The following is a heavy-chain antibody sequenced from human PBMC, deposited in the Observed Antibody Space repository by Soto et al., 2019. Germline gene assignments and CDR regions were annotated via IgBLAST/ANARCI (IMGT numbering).Heavy chain of an antibody. Sequence: QVQLVGAGGGLVKPGGSLRLSCAASEFTFSDYYMTWIRQAPGKGLEWVSYISNSGSTIYYADSVKGRFTISRDNAKNSLYLQMNSLRAEDTAVYYCARGLAYGDYGWLDPWGQGTLVTVSP. CDR2: ISNSGSTI. D-gene: IGHD4-17*01. V-gene: IGHV3-11*01. CDR3: ARGLAYGDYGWLDP. J-gene: IGHJ5*02. CDR1: EFTFSDYY.